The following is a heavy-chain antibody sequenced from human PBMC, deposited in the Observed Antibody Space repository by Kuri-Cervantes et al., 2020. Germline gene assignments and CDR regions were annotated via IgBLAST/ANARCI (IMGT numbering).Heavy chain of an antibody. D-gene: IGHD6-19*01. CDR1: GYTFTGYY. V-gene: IGHV1-2*02. CDR3: ARVGSSGWYAGY. CDR2: INPDSGGA. Sequence: ASVKVSCKSSGYTFTGYYMQWVRQAPGQGLEWMGWINPDSGGANYAQKFQGRVTMTRDTSISTAYMELSRLRSDDTAVYYCARVGSSGWYAGYWGQGTLVTVSS. J-gene: IGHJ4*02.